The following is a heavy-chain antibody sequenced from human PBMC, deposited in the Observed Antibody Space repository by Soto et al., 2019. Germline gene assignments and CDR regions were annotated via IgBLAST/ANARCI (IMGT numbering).Heavy chain of an antibody. J-gene: IGHJ4*02. CDR1: GYTFTIYG. CDR3: AVGGRYDSSGYYWG. CDR2: ISAYNGNT. V-gene: IGHV1-18*04. Sequence: ASVKGSCKASGYTFTIYGISFVRQAPGQGLEWMGWISAYNGNTNYAQKLQGRVTMTTDTSTSTAYMELRSLRSDDTAVYYCAVGGRYDSSGYYWGWGQGTLVTVSS. D-gene: IGHD3-22*01.